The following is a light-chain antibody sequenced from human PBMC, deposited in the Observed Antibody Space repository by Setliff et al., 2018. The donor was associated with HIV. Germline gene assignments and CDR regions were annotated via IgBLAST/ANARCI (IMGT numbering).Light chain of an antibody. Sequence: QSALTQPASVSGSPGRSITISCTGTSRDVGRYNLVSWYQQHPGKAPFLMIYEVSKRPSGVSNRFSGSKSGNTASLTISGLQAEDEADYYCCSYAGSRIFYVFGTGTKVTVL. V-gene: IGLV2-23*02. CDR2: EVS. CDR3: CSYAGSRIFYV. CDR1: SRDVGRYNL. J-gene: IGLJ1*01.